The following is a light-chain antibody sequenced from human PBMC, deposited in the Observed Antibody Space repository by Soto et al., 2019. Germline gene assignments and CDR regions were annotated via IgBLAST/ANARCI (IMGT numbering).Light chain of an antibody. Sequence: EIVLTQSPGTLSLSPGERATLSCRASQSVRSSYVAWYQQKPGQAPRLLIYSASTRATGIPDRFSGSGSGTDFTLTITRLEPEDFAVYYCQQYGSSEWTFGQGTKVEIK. CDR2: SAS. CDR3: QQYGSSEWT. V-gene: IGKV3-20*01. CDR1: QSVRSSY. J-gene: IGKJ1*01.